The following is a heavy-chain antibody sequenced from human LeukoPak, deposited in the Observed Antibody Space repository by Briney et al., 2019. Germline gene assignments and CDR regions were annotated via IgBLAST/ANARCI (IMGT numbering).Heavy chain of an antibody. V-gene: IGHV7-4-1*02. CDR3: ARERAVTFYGMDV. CDR2: INTNTGNP. CDR1: GYTFINYA. Sequence: ASVKVSCKASGYTFINYAINWVRQAPGQGLEWMGWINTNTGNPTYAQGFTGRFVFSLDTSVTTAYLQISSLKAADTAVYYCARERAVTFYGMDVWGQGTTVTVSS. J-gene: IGHJ6*02. D-gene: IGHD4-17*01.